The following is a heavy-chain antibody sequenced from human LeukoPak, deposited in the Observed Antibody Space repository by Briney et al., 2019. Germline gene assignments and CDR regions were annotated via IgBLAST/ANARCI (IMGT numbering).Heavy chain of an antibody. D-gene: IGHD2-21*02. CDR2: INHSGST. V-gene: IGHV4-34*01. J-gene: IGHJ1*01. CDR1: GGSFSGYY. Sequence: SETLSLTCAVYGGSFSGYYWSWIRQPPGKGLEWIGEINHSGSTNYNPSLKSRVTISVDTSKNQFSLKLSSVTAADTAVYYCASRDCGGDCWAFQHWGQGTLVTVSS. CDR3: ASRDCGGDCWAFQH.